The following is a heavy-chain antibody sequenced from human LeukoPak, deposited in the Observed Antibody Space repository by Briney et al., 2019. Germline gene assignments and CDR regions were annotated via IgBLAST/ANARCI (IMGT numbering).Heavy chain of an antibody. CDR2: INSAGSST. J-gene: IGHJ3*02. V-gene: IGHV3-74*01. Sequence: GGSLRLSCAASGFTFSRYWMQWVRQGPGKGLVWVSRINSAGSSTTYADSVKGRFTISRDNAKNTLSLQMNSLRVEDTAVYYCAREGWCSSTSCYNAFDIWGQGTVVTVSS. D-gene: IGHD2-2*02. CDR3: AREGWCSSTSCYNAFDI. CDR1: GFTFSRYW.